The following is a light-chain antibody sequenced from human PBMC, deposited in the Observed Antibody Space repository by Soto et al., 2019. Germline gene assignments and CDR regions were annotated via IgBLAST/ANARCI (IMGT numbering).Light chain of an antibody. Sequence: EIVMTQSPATLSVSPGEGVTLSCRASQSLSSDLAWYQQKPGQAPRLLIYAASTRATGVPARFSGSGSGTEFTLSISSLQSEDFAVYYCQQYNTWPLTFGGGTKVEIK. CDR1: QSLSSD. J-gene: IGKJ4*01. V-gene: IGKV3-15*01. CDR2: AAS. CDR3: QQYNTWPLT.